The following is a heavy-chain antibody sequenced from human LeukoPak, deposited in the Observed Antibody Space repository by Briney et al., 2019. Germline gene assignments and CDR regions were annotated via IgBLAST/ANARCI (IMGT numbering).Heavy chain of an antibody. Sequence: TSETLSLTCTVSGGSISSSSYYWGWIRQPPGKGLEWMGSIYYSGSTYYNPSLKSRVTISVDTSKNQFSLKLSSVTAADTAVYYCARDECLGELSFCQSDYWGQGTLVTVSS. CDR1: GGSISSSSYY. J-gene: IGHJ4*02. D-gene: IGHD3-16*02. CDR2: IYYSGST. CDR3: ARDECLGELSFCQSDY. V-gene: IGHV4-39*01.